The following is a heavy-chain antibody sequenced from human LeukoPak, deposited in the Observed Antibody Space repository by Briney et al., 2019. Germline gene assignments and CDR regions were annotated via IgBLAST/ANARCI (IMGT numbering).Heavy chain of an antibody. CDR2: INPNSGGT. CDR1: GYTFTGYY. V-gene: IGHV1-2*02. Sequence: ASVKVPCKASGYTFTGYYMHWVRQAPGQGLEWMGWINPNSGGTNYAQKFQGRVTMTRDTSISTAYMELSRLRSDDTAVYYCAREVGGATNNYFDYWGQGTLVTVSS. CDR3: AREVGGATNNYFDY. J-gene: IGHJ4*02. D-gene: IGHD1-26*01.